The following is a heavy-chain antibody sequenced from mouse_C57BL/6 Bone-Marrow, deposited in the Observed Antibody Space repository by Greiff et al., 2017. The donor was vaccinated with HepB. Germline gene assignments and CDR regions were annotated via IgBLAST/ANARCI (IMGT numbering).Heavy chain of an antibody. CDR3: TSIITTVVATDFDV. CDR2: IYPGNSDT. V-gene: IGHV1-5*01. J-gene: IGHJ1*03. CDR1: GYTFTSYW. Sequence: VQLKESGTVLARPGASVKMSCKTSGYTFTSYWMHWVKQRPGQGLEWIGAIYPGNSDTSYNQKFKGKAKLTAVTSASTAYMELSSLTNEDSAVYYCTSIITTVVATDFDVWGTGTTVTVSS. D-gene: IGHD1-1*01.